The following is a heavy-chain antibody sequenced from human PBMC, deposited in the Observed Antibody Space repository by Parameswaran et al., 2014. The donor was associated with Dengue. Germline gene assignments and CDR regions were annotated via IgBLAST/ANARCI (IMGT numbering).Heavy chain of an antibody. V-gene: IGHV3-7*01. Sequence: VRQAPGKGLGWVANIKQDGSEKYYVDSVKGRFTISRDNAKNSLYLQMNSLRAEDTAVYYCARDPGFGWFDPWGQGTLVTVSS. CDR3: ARDPGFGWFDP. J-gene: IGHJ5*02. CDR2: IKQDGSEK. D-gene: IGHD3-10*01.